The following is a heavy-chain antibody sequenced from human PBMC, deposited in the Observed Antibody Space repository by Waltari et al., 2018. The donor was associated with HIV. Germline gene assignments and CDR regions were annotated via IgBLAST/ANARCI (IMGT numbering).Heavy chain of an antibody. Sequence: QVYLEQSGPGLVKTSQAITLTCVISGDSVSSDSAAWHWIRQSPSRGLEWLGRTYHRSKWSNDYAESVRGRITIIPDTSNNQYSLHLTSVTADDTAMYFCARDSFSLDFWGQGSLVVVSS. J-gene: IGHJ4*02. V-gene: IGHV6-1*01. CDR1: GDSVSSDSAA. CDR2: TYHRSKWSN. CDR3: ARDSFSLDF.